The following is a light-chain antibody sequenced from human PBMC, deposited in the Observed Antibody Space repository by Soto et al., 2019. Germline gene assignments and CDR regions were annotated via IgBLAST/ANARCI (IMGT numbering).Light chain of an antibody. V-gene: IGKV3-20*01. J-gene: IGKJ3*01. CDR3: QQYGSSPLFT. Sequence: EIVLTQSPGPLSLSPGERATLSCRASQSVSSNYLAWYQQKPGQAPRLLIYRASSRATGIPDRFSGSGSGTDFTLTISRLEPEDFAVYYCQQYGSSPLFTFGPGTKVDIK. CDR2: RAS. CDR1: QSVSSNY.